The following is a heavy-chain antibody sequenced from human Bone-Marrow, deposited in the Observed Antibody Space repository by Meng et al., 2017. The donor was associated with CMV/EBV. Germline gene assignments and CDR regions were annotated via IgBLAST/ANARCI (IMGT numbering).Heavy chain of an antibody. V-gene: IGHV1-69*05. CDR1: GGTFSSYA. CDR3: ARGRIAAAVPDPFDI. Sequence: SVKVSCKASGGTFSSYAISWVRQAPGQGREWMGGIIPIFGTANYAQKFQGRVTITTDESTSTAYMELSSLRSEDTAVYYCARGRIAAAVPDPFDIWGQGTMVTVSS. J-gene: IGHJ3*02. D-gene: IGHD6-13*01. CDR2: IIPIFGTA.